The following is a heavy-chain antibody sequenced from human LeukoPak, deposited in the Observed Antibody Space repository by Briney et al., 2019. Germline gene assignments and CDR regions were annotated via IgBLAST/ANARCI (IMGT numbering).Heavy chain of an antibody. CDR2: IYHSGTT. V-gene: IGHV4-30-2*01. CDR3: ARGEAATGTDIDY. D-gene: IGHD6-13*01. Sequence: SETLSLTCAVSGGSISSGSHSWSWIRQPPGTGLEWIGYIYHSGTTYSNPSLKSRVTISVDRSKNQFSLKLSSVTAADTAVYYCARGEAATGTDIDYWGQGTLVTVSS. J-gene: IGHJ4*02. CDR1: GGSISSGSHS.